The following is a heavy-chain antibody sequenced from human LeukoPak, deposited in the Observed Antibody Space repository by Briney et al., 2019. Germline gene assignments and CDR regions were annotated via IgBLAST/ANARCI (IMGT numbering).Heavy chain of an antibody. CDR3: ARVGVDYSGNIIKYYFDY. Sequence: PSETLSLTCTVSGVSISSYYWSWIRQPPGKGLEWIGNIYHSGSTNYNASLKSRVTISVDTSKNQFSLKLSSVTAADTAVYYCARVGVDYSGNIIKYYFDYWGQGTLVTVSS. CDR1: GVSISSYY. J-gene: IGHJ4*02. V-gene: IGHV4-59*01. CDR2: IYHSGST. D-gene: IGHD4-23*01.